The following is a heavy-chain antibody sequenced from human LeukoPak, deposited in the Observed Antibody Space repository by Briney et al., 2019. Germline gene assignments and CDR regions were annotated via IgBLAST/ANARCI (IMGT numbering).Heavy chain of an antibody. CDR1: GFTFSSYA. CDR3: AQQVGYCSSGSCYFTY. J-gene: IGHJ1*01. V-gene: IGHV3-23*01. Sequence: PGGSLRLSCAASGFTFSSYAMSWVRQAPGMGLEWVSAISNTGGSTYYADSVKGRFTISRDKSKNTLSLQMNSLRAEDTAVYYCAQQVGYCSSGSCYFTYWGQGTLVTVSS. CDR2: ISNTGGST. D-gene: IGHD2-15*01.